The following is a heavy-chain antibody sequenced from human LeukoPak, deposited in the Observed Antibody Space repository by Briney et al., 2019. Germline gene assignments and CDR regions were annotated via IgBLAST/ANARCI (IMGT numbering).Heavy chain of an antibody. V-gene: IGHV1-3*01. CDR2: INAGNGNT. CDR1: GYTFTSYA. D-gene: IGHD3-10*01. Sequence: ASVKVYCKASGYTFTSYAMHWGRQAPGQRLEWMGWINAGNGNTKYSQKFQGRVTITRDTSASTAYMELSSLRSEDTAVYYCARITMVRGVIGYYFDYWGQGTLVTVSS. J-gene: IGHJ4*02. CDR3: ARITMVRGVIGYYFDY.